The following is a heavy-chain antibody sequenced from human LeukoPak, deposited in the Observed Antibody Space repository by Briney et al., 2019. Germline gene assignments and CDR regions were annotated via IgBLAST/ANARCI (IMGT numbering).Heavy chain of an antibody. V-gene: IGHV3-74*01. CDR3: ARDLIAVAGTYYYYGMDV. Sequence: LPGGSLRLSCAASGFTFSSYWMHWVRHAPGKGLVWVSRINSDGSSTSYADSVKGRFTISRDNAKNTLYLQMNSLRAEDTAVYYCARDLIAVAGTYYYYGMDVWGQGTTVTVSS. CDR1: GFTFSSYW. D-gene: IGHD6-19*01. CDR2: INSDGSST. J-gene: IGHJ6*02.